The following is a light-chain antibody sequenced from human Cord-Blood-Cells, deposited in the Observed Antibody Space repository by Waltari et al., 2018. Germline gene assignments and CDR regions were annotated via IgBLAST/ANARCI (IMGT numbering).Light chain of an antibody. J-gene: IGLJ3*02. CDR1: SSDVGGYNY. V-gene: IGLV2-8*01. Sequence: QSALTQPPSASGSPGQSVTISCTGTSSDVGGYNYVSWYQQHPGKAPKLMIYEVSKRPSGVPERFSGSKSCSTASRAVSGLQAEDEADYYCSSYAGSNNLVFGGGTKLTVL. CDR2: EVS. CDR3: SSYAGSNNLV.